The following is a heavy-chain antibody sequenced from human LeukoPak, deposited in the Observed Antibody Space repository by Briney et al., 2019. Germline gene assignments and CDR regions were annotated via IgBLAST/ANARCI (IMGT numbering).Heavy chain of an antibody. CDR1: GGSFSGYY. D-gene: IGHD3-10*01. J-gene: IGHJ5*02. CDR3: ARDPSSFGGRFDP. CDR2: INHSGST. Sequence: SETLSLTCAVYGGSFSGYYWSWIRQPPGKGLEWIGEINHSGSTNYNPSLKSRVTMSVDTSKNQFSLKLSSVTAADTAVYYCARDPSSFGGRFDPWGQGTLVAVSS. V-gene: IGHV4-34*01.